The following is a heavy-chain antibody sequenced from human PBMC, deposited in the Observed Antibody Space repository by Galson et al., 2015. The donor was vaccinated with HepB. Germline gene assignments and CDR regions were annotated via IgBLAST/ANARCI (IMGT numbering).Heavy chain of an antibody. D-gene: IGHD3-22*01. CDR2: ISGSSGST. Sequence: LRLSCAASGFTFSTYAVSWVRQAPGKGLEWVSAISGSSGSTYYADSVKGRFTISRDNSKNTLYLQMNSLRAEDTAVYYCAKFMVTYYYDSSGYYYGAFDYWGQGTLVTVSS. CDR3: AKFMVTYYYDSSGYYYGAFDY. V-gene: IGHV3-23*01. CDR1: GFTFSTYA. J-gene: IGHJ4*02.